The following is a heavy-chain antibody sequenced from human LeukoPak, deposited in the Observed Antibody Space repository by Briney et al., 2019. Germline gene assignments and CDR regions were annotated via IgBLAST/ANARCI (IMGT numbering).Heavy chain of an antibody. Sequence: SETLSLTCAVYGGSFSGYYWSWIRQPPGKGLEWIGEISHSGSTNYNPSLKSRVTISVDTSKNQFSLKLSSVTAADTAVYYCARRYSSGFGPLWGQGTLVTVSS. D-gene: IGHD6-19*01. V-gene: IGHV4-34*01. J-gene: IGHJ4*02. CDR1: GGSFSGYY. CDR3: ARRYSSGFGPL. CDR2: ISHSGST.